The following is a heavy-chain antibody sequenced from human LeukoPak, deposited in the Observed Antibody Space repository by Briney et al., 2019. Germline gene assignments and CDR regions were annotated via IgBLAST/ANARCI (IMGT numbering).Heavy chain of an antibody. CDR2: ISSSSSYI. CDR3: AGGQGWHFDL. Sequence: PGGSLRLSCAASGLTFSSYSMNWVRQAPGKGLEWVSSISSSSSYIYYADSVKGRFTISRDNAKLYLQMNSLRAEDTAVYYCAGGQGWHFDLWGRGTLITVSS. CDR1: GLTFSSYS. D-gene: IGHD2-15*01. V-gene: IGHV3-21*01. J-gene: IGHJ2*01.